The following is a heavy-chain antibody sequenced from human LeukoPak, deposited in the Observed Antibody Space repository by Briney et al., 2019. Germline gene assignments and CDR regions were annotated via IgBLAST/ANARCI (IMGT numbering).Heavy chain of an antibody. V-gene: IGHV3-9*01. Sequence: GRSLRLSCAASGFTFDDYAMHWVRQAPGKGLGWVSGISWNSGSIGYADSVKGRFTISRDNAKNSLYLQMNSLRAEYTALYYCAKDREGYSSTFDYWGQGTLVTVSS. CDR1: GFTFDDYA. J-gene: IGHJ4*02. CDR3: AKDREGYSSTFDY. D-gene: IGHD6-19*01. CDR2: ISWNSGSI.